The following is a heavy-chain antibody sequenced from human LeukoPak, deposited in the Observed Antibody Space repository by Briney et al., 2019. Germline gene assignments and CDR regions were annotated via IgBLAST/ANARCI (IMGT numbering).Heavy chain of an antibody. CDR3: ARGGDGNRRDFDY. CDR2: INPNSGGT. J-gene: IGHJ4*02. D-gene: IGHD5-24*01. V-gene: IGHV1-2*02. Sequence: GASVKVSCKASGYTFTGYYIHWVRQAPGQGLEWMGWINPNSGGTNYAQKFQGRVTMTRDTSISTAYMELSSLRSDDKAVYYCARGGDGNRRDFDYWGQGTLVTVSS. CDR1: GYTFTGYY.